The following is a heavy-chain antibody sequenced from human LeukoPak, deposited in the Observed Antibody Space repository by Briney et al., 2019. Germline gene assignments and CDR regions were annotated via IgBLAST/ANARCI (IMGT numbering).Heavy chain of an antibody. D-gene: IGHD3-22*01. V-gene: IGHV3-43*01. CDR1: GFTFDDYT. J-gene: IGHJ4*02. CDR3: ATLIHYDSSGFGPSPKGFDY. CDR2: ISWDGGST. Sequence: GGSLRLSCAASGFTFDDYTMHWVRQAPGKGLEWVSLISWDGGSTYYADSVKGRFTISRDNSKNSLYLQMNSLRTEDTALYYCATLIHYDSSGFGPSPKGFDYWGQGTLVTVSS.